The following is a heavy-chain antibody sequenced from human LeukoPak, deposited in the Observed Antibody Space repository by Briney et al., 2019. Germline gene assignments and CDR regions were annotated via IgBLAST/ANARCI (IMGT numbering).Heavy chain of an antibody. CDR3: ARNLVGASDYYYYMDV. J-gene: IGHJ6*03. CDR1: GGSISSYY. D-gene: IGHD1-26*01. CDR2: IYYSGST. Sequence: SETLSLTCTVSGGSISSYYWSWIRQPPGKGLEWIGYIYYSGSTNYNPSLKSRVTISVDTSKNQFSLKLSSVTAADTAVYYCARNLVGASDYYYYMDVWGKGTTVTVSS. V-gene: IGHV4-59*01.